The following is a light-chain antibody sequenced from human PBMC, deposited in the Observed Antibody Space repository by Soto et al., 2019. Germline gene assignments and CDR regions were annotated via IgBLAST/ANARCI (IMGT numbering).Light chain of an antibody. J-gene: IGKJ4*01. CDR3: QQYNDWPLT. Sequence: EIVMTQSPATVSVFPGERATLSCRASQSVSNNLAWFQQKPGQAPRLLIFGASSRATGIPARFSGSGSGTEFTLTINSLQSEDFAVYYCQQYNDWPLTFGGGTKVDIK. CDR1: QSVSNN. CDR2: GAS. V-gene: IGKV3-15*01.